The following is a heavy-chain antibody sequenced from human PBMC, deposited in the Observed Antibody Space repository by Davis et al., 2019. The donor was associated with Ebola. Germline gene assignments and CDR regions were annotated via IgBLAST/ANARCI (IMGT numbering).Heavy chain of an antibody. Sequence: PSETLSLTCTVSGGSISTYYWSWIRQPAGKGLEWIGRIYSSGSTNYNPSLKSRVTMSVDTSKNQLSLKVRSVTAADTAVYYCTRNLAYGEFLYFYAMDVWGQGTTVTVSS. CDR2: IYSSGST. J-gene: IGHJ6*02. D-gene: IGHD4-17*01. CDR3: TRNLAYGEFLYFYAMDV. V-gene: IGHV4-4*07. CDR1: GGSISTYY.